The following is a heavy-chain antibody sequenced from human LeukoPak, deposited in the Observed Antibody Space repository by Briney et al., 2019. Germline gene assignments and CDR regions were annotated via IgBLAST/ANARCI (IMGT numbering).Heavy chain of an antibody. Sequence: GASVKVSCKASGGTFSSYAISWVRQAPGQGLEWMGGIIPIFGTANYAQKFQGRVTITRDTSASTAYMELSSLRSEDMAVYYCARGAVPAAMALLYDYWGQGTLVTVSS. CDR1: GGTFSSYA. D-gene: IGHD2-2*01. J-gene: IGHJ4*02. CDR2: IIPIFGTA. CDR3: ARGAVPAAMALLYDY. V-gene: IGHV1-69*05.